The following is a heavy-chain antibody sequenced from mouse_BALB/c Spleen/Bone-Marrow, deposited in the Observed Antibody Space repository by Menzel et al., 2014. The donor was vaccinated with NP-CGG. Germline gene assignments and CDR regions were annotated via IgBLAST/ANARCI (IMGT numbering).Heavy chain of an antibody. CDR1: GLTFSSYN. Sequence: GGDLVQPGGSQKLSCAASGLTFSSYNISWVRQTPEKRLERVAYISNGGGNTYYPDTVKGRFTISRDNAKNTLYLQMTSLKSEDTAIYYCARHETGTGQYFDAWGQVSTLTV. J-gene: IGHJ2*01. CDR3: ARHETGTGQYFDA. D-gene: IGHD4-1*01. CDR2: ISNGGGNT. V-gene: IGHV5-12-2*01.